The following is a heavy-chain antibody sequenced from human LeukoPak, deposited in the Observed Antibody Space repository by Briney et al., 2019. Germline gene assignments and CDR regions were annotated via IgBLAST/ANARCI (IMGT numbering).Heavy chain of an antibody. CDR1: GFTFSTYS. Sequence: GGSLRLSCAASGFTFSTYSMNWVRQAPGKGLEWVSDIDSGSNNIHYADSVKGRFTISRDDAKNSLYLQMNSLRAEDTAVYYCARVITVYNDYEEVAEYFQHWGQGTLVIVSS. V-gene: IGHV3-48*01. J-gene: IGHJ1*01. CDR2: IDSGSNNI. D-gene: IGHD4-17*01. CDR3: ARVITVYNDYEEVAEYFQH.